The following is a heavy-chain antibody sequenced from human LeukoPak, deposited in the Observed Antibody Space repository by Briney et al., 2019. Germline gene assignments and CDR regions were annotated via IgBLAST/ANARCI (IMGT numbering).Heavy chain of an antibody. CDR2: TRNKANSYTT. CDR3: ARGRYPGWLTELDY. J-gene: IGHJ4*02. Sequence: GGSLRLSCAASGFTFSDHYMDWVRQAPGKGLEWVGRTRNKANSYTTEYAASVKGRFTISRDDSKNSLYLQMNSLKTEDTAVYYCARGRYPGWLTELDYWGQGTLVTVSS. V-gene: IGHV3-72*01. D-gene: IGHD3-9*01. CDR1: GFTFSDHY.